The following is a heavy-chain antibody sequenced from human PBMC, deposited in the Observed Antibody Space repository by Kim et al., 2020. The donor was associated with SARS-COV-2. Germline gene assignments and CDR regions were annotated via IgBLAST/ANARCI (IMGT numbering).Heavy chain of an antibody. CDR1: GGSISSSSYY. CDR2: IYYSGST. V-gene: IGHV4-39*01. J-gene: IGHJ5*02. D-gene: IGHD6-6*01. Sequence: SETLSLTCTVSGGSISSSSYYWGWIRQPPGKGLEWIGSIYYSGSTYYNPSLKSRVTISVDTSKNQFSLKLSSVTAADTAVYYCARHSALAVRPVDWFDPWGQGTLVTISS. CDR3: ARHSALAVRPVDWFDP.